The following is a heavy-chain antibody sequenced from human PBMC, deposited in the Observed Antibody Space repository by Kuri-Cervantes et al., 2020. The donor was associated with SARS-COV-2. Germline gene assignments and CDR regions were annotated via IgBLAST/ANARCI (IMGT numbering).Heavy chain of an antibody. CDR1: ADSISSSY. CDR2: ISHSGHA. Sequence: GSLRLSCTVSADSISSSYWSWIRRPPGKGLDWIGYISHSGHANYNPSLKSRVTMSVDTSKNQVSLILSSVTAADTAVYYCVKGGARITNSGVVIANWFDPWGQGTLVTCSS. D-gene: IGHD3-3*01. V-gene: IGHV4-59*12. CDR3: VKGGARITNSGVVIANWFDP. J-gene: IGHJ5*02.